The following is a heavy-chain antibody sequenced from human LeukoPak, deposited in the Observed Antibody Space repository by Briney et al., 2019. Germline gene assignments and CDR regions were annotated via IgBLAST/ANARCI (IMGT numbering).Heavy chain of an antibody. V-gene: IGHV4-34*01. CDR3: ARGASAAGTETPYLDY. Sequence: SETLSLTCAVYGGSFSGYYWSWIRQPPGKGLEWIGEINHSGSTNYNPSLKSRVTISVDTSKNQFPLKLSSVTAADTAVYYCARGASAAGTETPYLDYWGQEPWSPSPQ. CDR2: INHSGST. D-gene: IGHD6-13*01. J-gene: IGHJ4*01. CDR1: GGSFSGYY.